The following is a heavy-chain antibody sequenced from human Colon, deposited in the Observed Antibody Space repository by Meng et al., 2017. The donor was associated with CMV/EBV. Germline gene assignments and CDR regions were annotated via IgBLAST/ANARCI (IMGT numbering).Heavy chain of an antibody. CDR1: GFTFRSYS. V-gene: IGHV3-7*01. CDR3: ASCSTDCHRPFDS. CDR2: IKPDGGET. D-gene: IGHD2-2*01. Sequence: GESLKISCAASGFTFRSYSMNWVRQAPGKGLEWVANIKPDGGETNYVDSVKGRFTISRDNAKNSLSLQMNSLRAEDTAVYYCASCSTDCHRPFDSWGQGTLVTVSS. J-gene: IGHJ4*02.